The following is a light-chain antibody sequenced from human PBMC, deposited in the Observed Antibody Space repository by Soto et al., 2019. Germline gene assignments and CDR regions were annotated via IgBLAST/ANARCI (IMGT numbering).Light chain of an antibody. CDR3: EAWDSNLSGGV. CDR2: DND. Sequence: QSVLTQPPSVSAAPGQTVTVSCSGSRSNIGNNYVSWYQHLPGTAPKLLIYDNDKRPSGIPDRFSASKSGTSATLDITGRQTGDEADYYCEAWDSNLSGGVFGGGTKLTVL. J-gene: IGLJ3*02. V-gene: IGLV1-51*01. CDR1: RSNIGNNY.